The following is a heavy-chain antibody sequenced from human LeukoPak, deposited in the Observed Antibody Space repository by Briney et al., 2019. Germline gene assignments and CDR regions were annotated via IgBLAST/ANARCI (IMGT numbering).Heavy chain of an antibody. D-gene: IGHD3-22*01. CDR3: ARAHSSAYTPFDY. V-gene: IGHV3-53*01. J-gene: IGHJ4*02. CDR1: GFTVSSNY. CDR2: IYSGGST. Sequence: GGSLRLSCAASGFTVSSNYMNWVRQAPGKGLEWVSVIYSGGSTYYAASVKGRSTISRDNSKNTVSLQMNSLSAEDTAVYYCARAHSSAYTPFDYWGQGTLVTVSS.